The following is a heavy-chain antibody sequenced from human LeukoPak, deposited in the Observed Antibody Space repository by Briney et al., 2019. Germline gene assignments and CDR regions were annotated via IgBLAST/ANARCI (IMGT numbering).Heavy chain of an antibody. J-gene: IGHJ4*02. V-gene: IGHV3-20*04. D-gene: IGHD3-10*01. Sequence: GGSLILCCAASGFTFDDYGMSWVRQAPGKGVEWVSGINWNGGSTGYADSVKGRFTISRDNAKNSLYLQMNSLRAEDTALYYCARVAQGYYGSGSYHFDYWGQGTMVTVSS. CDR1: GFTFDDYG. CDR3: ARVAQGYYGSGSYHFDY. CDR2: INWNGGST.